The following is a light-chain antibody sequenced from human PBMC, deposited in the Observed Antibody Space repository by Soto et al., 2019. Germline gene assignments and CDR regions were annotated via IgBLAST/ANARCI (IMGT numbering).Light chain of an antibody. CDR3: QSYDSSMSGGYV. J-gene: IGLJ1*01. CDR2: EDN. Sequence: QSVLTQPASVSGSPGQSITISCAGTGSDVGAYNLVSWYQQHPGKAPKLIICEDNNRPSGVSDRFSGSKSGNSASLAITGLQAEDEADYYCQSYDSSMSGGYVFGTGTKVTLL. CDR1: GSDVGAYNL. V-gene: IGLV2-14*02.